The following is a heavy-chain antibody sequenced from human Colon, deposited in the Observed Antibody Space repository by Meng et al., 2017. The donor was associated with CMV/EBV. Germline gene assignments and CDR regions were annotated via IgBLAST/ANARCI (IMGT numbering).Heavy chain of an antibody. D-gene: IGHD2-21*01. V-gene: IGHV3-9*01. CDR1: GFTFEDYA. CDR3: GKDRAYCGSFSCSPNYFDG. Sequence: SLKISCAGSGFTFEDYAMHWVRQGPGKGLEWVSGISWESRNIGYLDSVKGRFSISRDNSKNTLYLRMIDLRAEDTAMYYWGKDRAYCGSFSCSPNYFDGWGQGNLVTVSS. CDR2: ISWESRNI. J-gene: IGHJ4*02.